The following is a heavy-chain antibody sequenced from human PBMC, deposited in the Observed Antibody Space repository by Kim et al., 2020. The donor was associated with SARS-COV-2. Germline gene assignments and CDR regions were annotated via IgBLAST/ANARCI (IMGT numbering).Heavy chain of an antibody. CDR2: IYYSGST. CDR1: GGSISSYY. J-gene: IGHJ6*02. CDR3: ARGSNFMDV. D-gene: IGHD4-4*01. Sequence: GSLSLTCTVSGGSISSYYWNWFRQPPGKGLEWIGYIYYSGSTNYNPSLKSRVTISIDTSKNQFSLRLSSVTAADTAVYYCARGSNFMDVWGQGTMVTVSS. V-gene: IGHV4-59*13.